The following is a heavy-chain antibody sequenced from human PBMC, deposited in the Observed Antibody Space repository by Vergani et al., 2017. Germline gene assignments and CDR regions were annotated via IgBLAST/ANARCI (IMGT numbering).Heavy chain of an antibody. CDR2: IKRKTGGGTT. CDR3: ASLVTNAFDI. J-gene: IGHJ3*02. V-gene: IGHV3-15*01. Sequence: EVQLVESGGGLVKPGGSLRLSCAASGFTFSNAWMRWVRQAPGKGLAWVGRIKRKTGGGTTDSAAPVIGRFTISRDNAKDSLYLQINSLRAEDTAVYYCASLVTNAFDIWGRGTMVTVSS. CDR1: GFTFSNAW. D-gene: IGHD2-21*02.